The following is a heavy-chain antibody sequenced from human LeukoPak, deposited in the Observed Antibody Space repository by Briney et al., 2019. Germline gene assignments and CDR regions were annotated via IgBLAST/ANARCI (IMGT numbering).Heavy chain of an antibody. V-gene: IGHV3-48*03. CDR3: ARDSVYCGGACYSGYFDY. Sequence: GGSLRLSCAASGFTFSSYEMNWVRQAPGKGLEWVSYISSSGSTIYSADSVKGRFTISRDNAKNSLYLQMNSLRAEDTAVYYCARDSVYCGGACYSGYFDYWGQGTLVTVSS. CDR1: GFTFSSYE. D-gene: IGHD2-21*02. J-gene: IGHJ4*02. CDR2: ISSSGSTI.